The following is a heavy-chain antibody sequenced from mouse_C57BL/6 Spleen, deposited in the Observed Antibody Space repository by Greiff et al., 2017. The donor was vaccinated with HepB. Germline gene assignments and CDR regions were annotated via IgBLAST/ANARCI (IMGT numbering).Heavy chain of an antibody. J-gene: IGHJ4*01. CDR1: GYTFTDYY. D-gene: IGHD2-12*01. Sequence: VQLQQSGPELVKPGASVKISCKASGYTFTDYYMNWVKQSHGKSLEWIGDINPNNGGTSYNQKFKGKATLTVDKSSSTAYMELRSLTSEDSAVYYCARGKRRSYAMDYWGQGTSVTVSS. CDR3: ARGKRRSYAMDY. CDR2: INPNNGGT. V-gene: IGHV1-26*01.